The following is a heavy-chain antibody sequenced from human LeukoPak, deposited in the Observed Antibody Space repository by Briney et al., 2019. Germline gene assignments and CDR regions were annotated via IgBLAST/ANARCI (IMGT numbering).Heavy chain of an antibody. CDR3: ASLTEYSSGWLFDY. CDR2: IRYDGSNK. J-gene: IGHJ4*02. Sequence: GGSLRLSCAASGFTFSSYGMHWVRQAPGKGLGWVAFIRYDGSNKYYADSVKGRFTISRDNSKNTLYLQMNSLRAEDTAVYYCASLTEYSSGWLFDYWGQGTLVTVSS. CDR1: GFTFSSYG. V-gene: IGHV3-30*02. D-gene: IGHD6-19*01.